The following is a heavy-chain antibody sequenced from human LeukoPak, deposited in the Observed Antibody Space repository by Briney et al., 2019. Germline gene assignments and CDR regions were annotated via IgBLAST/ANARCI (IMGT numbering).Heavy chain of an antibody. CDR2: INHSGST. Sequence: SETLSLTCAVYGGSFSCYYWSWIRQPPGKGLEWIGEINHSGSTNYNPSLKSRVTISVDTSKNQFSLRLSSVTAADTAVYYCAGRKSTPPNWFDPWGQGILVTVSS. CDR3: AGRKSTPPNWFDP. J-gene: IGHJ5*02. CDR1: GGSFSCYY. D-gene: IGHD1-14*01. V-gene: IGHV4-34*01.